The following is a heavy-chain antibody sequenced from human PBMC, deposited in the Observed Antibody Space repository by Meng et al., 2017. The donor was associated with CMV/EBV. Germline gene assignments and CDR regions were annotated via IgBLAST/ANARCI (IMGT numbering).Heavy chain of an antibody. CDR2: IIPIFCTA. V-gene: IGHV1-69*05. CDR3: ALSVGFLVWLPFDY. J-gene: IGHJ4*01. D-gene: IGHD3-3*01. CDR1: GGTFSSYA. Sequence: SVKVSCKASGGTFSSYAISWVRQAPGQGLEWMGGIIPIFCTANYAQKFQGRVTISTDEPTSTAYMELSSLRSEDTAVYYCALSVGFLVWLPFDYWGHGTLVTVSS.